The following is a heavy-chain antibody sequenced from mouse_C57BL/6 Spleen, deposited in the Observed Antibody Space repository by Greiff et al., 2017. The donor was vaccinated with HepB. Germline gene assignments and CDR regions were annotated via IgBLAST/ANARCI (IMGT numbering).Heavy chain of an antibody. CDR3: ARHYGSSYEWYFDV. V-gene: IGHV1-82*01. D-gene: IGHD1-1*01. Sequence: QVQLKQSGPELVKPGASVKISCKASGYAFSSSWMNWVKQRPGKGLEWIGRIYPGDGDTNYNGKFKGKATLTADKSSSTAYMQPSSLTSEDSAVYFCARHYGSSYEWYFDVWGTGTTVTVSS. CDR1: GYAFSSSW. CDR2: IYPGDGDT. J-gene: IGHJ1*03.